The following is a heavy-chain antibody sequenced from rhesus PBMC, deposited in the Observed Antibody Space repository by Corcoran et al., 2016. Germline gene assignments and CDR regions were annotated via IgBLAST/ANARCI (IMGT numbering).Heavy chain of an antibody. CDR2: ISGSGGST. V-gene: IGHV4-173*01. CDR1: GGSISDSSY. J-gene: IGHJ4*01. D-gene: IGHD6-25*01. CDR3: ARDLIAAAGRRFDY. Sequence: QVQLQESGPGLVKPSETLSLTCTVSGGSISDSSYLSWIRQPPGKGLEWMGRISGSGGSTNYNPSLKSRVTISRATSQNQFSLKLSSVTAADTAVYYCARDLIAAAGRRFDYWGQGVLVTVSS.